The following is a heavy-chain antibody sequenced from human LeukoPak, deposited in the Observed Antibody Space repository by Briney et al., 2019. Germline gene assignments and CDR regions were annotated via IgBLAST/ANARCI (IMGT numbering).Heavy chain of an antibody. J-gene: IGHJ4*02. CDR2: IYYSGST. V-gene: IGHV4-31*03. D-gene: IGHD1-26*01. Sequence: PSKTLSLTCTVSGGSISSGGYCWSWIRQHPGKGLEWIGYIYYSGSTYYNPSLKSRVTISVDTSKNQFSLKLSSVTAADTAVYYCASQRGIVASFDYWGQGTLVTVSS. CDR1: GGSISSGGYC. CDR3: ASQRGIVASFDY.